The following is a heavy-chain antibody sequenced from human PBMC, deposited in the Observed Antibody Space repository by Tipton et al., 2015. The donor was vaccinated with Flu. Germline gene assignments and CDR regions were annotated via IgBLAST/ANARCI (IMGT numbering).Heavy chain of an antibody. V-gene: IGHV4-4*07. CDR2: IYTSGST. CDR1: DGSISSYY. D-gene: IGHD6-13*01. Sequence: TLSLTCTVSDGSISSYYWSWIRQPAGKGLEWIGRIYTSGSTNYNPSLKSRVTMSVDTSKNQFSLKLSSVTAADTAVYYCARDSQQLVHRYYYYGMDVWGQGTTVTVSS. CDR3: ARDSQQLVHRYYYYGMDV. J-gene: IGHJ6*02.